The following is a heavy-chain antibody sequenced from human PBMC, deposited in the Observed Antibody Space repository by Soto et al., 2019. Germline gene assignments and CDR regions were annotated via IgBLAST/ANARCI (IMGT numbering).Heavy chain of an antibody. Sequence: QVQLQESGPGLVKPSETLSLTCTVSGGSVSSGSYYWSWIRQPPGKGLEWIGYIYYSGSTNYNPSLKSRDTISVDTSKNQFSLKLSSVTAADTAVYYCASRNYGGSPLFDYWGQGTLVTVSS. CDR2: IYYSGST. CDR1: GGSVSSGSYY. CDR3: ASRNYGGSPLFDY. D-gene: IGHD2-15*01. J-gene: IGHJ4*02. V-gene: IGHV4-61*01.